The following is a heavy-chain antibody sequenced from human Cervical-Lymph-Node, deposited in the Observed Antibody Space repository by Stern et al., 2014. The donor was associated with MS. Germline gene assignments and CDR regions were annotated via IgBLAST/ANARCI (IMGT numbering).Heavy chain of an antibody. CDR2: IHYSGST. D-gene: IGHD3-16*01. J-gene: IGHJ4*02. CDR3: ARSDRLWGSFDY. V-gene: IGHV4-31*03. Sequence: QVQLQQWGPGLVKPSQTLSLTCTVSGGSISTTGYYWSWIRQHPGKGLEWIGYIHYSGSTYYNPSLKSRGTISVDTSKKQFSLNLSSVTAADTALYYCARSDRLWGSFDYWGQGSLVTVSS. CDR1: GGSISTTGYY.